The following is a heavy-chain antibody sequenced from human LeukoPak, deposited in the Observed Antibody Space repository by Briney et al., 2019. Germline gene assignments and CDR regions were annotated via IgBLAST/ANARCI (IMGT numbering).Heavy chain of an antibody. CDR1: GGTFSSYA. CDR2: IIPIFGTA. D-gene: IGHD6-19*01. V-gene: IGHV1-69*05. Sequence: VASVKVSCKASGGTFSSYAISWVRQAPGQGLEWMGRIIPIFGTANYAQKFQGRVTITTDESTSTAYMKLSSLRSEDTAVYYCARGSVAVAGPFDYWGQGTLVTVSS. J-gene: IGHJ4*02. CDR3: ARGSVAVAGPFDY.